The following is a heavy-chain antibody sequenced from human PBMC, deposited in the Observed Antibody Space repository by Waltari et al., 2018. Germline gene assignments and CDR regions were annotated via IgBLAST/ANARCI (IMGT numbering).Heavy chain of an antibody. D-gene: IGHD3-10*02. CDR1: GYSISSGYY. V-gene: IGHV4-38-2*01. CDR2: IYHSGST. J-gene: IGHJ5*02. CDR3: ARVVTMFTREGWFDP. Sequence: QVQLQESGPGLVKPSETLSLTCAVSGYSISSGYYWGWIRQPPGKGLEWIGSIYHSGSTYHNPSLKSRVTISVDTSKNQFSLKLSSVTAADTAVYYCARVVTMFTREGWFDPWGQGTLVTVSS.